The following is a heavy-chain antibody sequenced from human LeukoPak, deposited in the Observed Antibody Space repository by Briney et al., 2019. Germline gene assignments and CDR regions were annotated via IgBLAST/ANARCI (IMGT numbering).Heavy chain of an antibody. J-gene: IGHJ4*02. CDR2: TFYRSKWYK. V-gene: IGHV6-1*01. CDR1: GDSVSSKSAA. Sequence: SQTISLTCVLSGDSVSSKSAAWNWTRHSRSRGLEWLGRTFYRSKWYKDFAPSVRNRITINPDTAKNQFSLKLSSVTAAGTAVYYCARRKYSSSSSYYCDYWGQGTLVTVSS. CDR3: ARRKYSSSSSYYCDY. D-gene: IGHD6-6*01.